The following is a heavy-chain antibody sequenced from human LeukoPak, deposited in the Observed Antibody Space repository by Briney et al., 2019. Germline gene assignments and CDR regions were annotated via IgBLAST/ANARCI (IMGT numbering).Heavy chain of an antibody. J-gene: IGHJ4*02. V-gene: IGHV1-18*01. D-gene: IGHD3-22*01. CDR1: GYTFTNYG. Sequence: ASVKVSCKASGYTFTNYGISWVRQAPGQGLEWMGWISAYNGNTNYAQKLQVRVTMTTDTPTSTAYMELRSLTSDDTAVYYCARDSGYYDSSASDYWGQGTLVTVSS. CDR2: ISAYNGNT. CDR3: ARDSGYYDSSASDY.